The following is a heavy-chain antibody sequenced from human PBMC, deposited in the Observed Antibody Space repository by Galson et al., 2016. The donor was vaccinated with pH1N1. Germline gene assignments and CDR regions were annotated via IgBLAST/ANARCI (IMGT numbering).Heavy chain of an antibody. Sequence: SVKVSCKASGGTFRTYAISWVRQAPGQGLEWMGGIIAIFGTTNYAQKFQGRVTITADESTGTAFMELSSLKSEDTAVYYCAREGGVYYGSGRHENWFDPWGLGTLVTVSS. V-gene: IGHV1-69*13. CDR2: IIAIFGTT. CDR3: AREGGVYYGSGRHENWFDP. J-gene: IGHJ5*02. D-gene: IGHD3-10*01. CDR1: GGTFRTYA.